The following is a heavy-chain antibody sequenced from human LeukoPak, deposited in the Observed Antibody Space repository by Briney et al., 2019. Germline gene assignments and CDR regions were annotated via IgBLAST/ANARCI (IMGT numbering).Heavy chain of an antibody. V-gene: IGHV4-59*01. CDR1: GGSISSYY. CDR2: IYYSRTT. CDR3: ARGVYIAAAQYGY. J-gene: IGHJ4*02. D-gene: IGHD6-13*01. Sequence: SETLSLTCTVSGGSISSYYWSWLRQPPGKGLEWIGYIYYSRTTNYNPSLKSRVTISVDTSKNQFSLKLSSVTAADTAVYYCARGVYIAAAQYGYWGQGTLVTVSS.